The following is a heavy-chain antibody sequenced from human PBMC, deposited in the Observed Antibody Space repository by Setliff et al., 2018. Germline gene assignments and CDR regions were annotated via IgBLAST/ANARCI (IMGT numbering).Heavy chain of an antibody. J-gene: IGHJ4*02. Sequence: SVKVSCKASGGTFSSYAISWVRQAPGQGLEWMGNIIPIFGTANYPQNFQGRVTITADASSTTAYMELRSLRSGDTAVYYCASAPPGELHLGYWGQGTLVTVSS. CDR1: GGTFSSYA. CDR3: ASAPPGELHLGY. CDR2: IIPIFGTA. D-gene: IGHD1-26*01. V-gene: IGHV1-69*13.